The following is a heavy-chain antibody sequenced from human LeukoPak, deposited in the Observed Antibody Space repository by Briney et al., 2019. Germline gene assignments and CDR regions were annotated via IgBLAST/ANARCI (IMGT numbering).Heavy chain of an antibody. D-gene: IGHD3-10*01. CDR2: IRSNANSYAT. V-gene: IGHV3-73*01. CDR3: TRLTMVRGGIIDY. Sequence: GGSLRLSCAASGFTFSGSAMHWVRQAPGKGLEWVGRIRSNANSYATAYAASVKGRFTISRDDSKNTAYLQMNSLKTEDTAVYYCTRLTMVRGGIIDYWGQGTLVTVSS. CDR1: GFTFSGSA. J-gene: IGHJ4*02.